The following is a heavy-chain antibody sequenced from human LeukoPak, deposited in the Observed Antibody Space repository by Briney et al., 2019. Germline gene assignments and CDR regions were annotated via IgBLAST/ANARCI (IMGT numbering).Heavy chain of an antibody. D-gene: IGHD3-22*01. Sequence: SETLSLTCTVSGGSISSYYWSWVRQPPGKGLEWVGYIYYSGSTNYNPSLKSRVTISVDTSKNQFSLKLSSVTAADTAGYYCARYGYDSSGYYYQGHFDYWGQGTLVTVSS. CDR1: GGSISSYY. CDR3: ARYGYDSSGYYYQGHFDY. V-gene: IGHV4-59*01. J-gene: IGHJ4*02. CDR2: IYYSGST.